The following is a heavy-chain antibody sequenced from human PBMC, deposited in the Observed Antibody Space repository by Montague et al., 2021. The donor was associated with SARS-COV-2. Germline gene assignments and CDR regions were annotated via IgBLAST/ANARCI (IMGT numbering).Heavy chain of an antibody. V-gene: IGHV4-61*01. D-gene: IGHD3-3*01. J-gene: IGHJ6*02. CDR2: IYYSGST. CDR3: ARDPWRITIFGVVTRYGMDV. Sequence: SETLSLTCTVSGGSVSSGSYGGSWIRKPPEKGLEWIGYIYYSGSTNYNPSLKSRVTISVDTSKNQFSLKLSSVTAADTAVYYCARDPWRITIFGVVTRYGMDVWGQGTTVTVSS. CDR1: GGSVSSGSYG.